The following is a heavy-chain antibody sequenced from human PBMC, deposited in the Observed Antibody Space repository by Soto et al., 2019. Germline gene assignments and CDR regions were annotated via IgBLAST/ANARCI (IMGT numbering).Heavy chain of an antibody. Sequence: GGSLRLSCAASGFTFSDYYMSWIRQAPGKGLERVSYISSSGSTIYYADSVKGRFTISRDNARNSLYLQMNSLRAEDTAVYYCGYEYSSSSTVLDYWGQGTLVTVSS. V-gene: IGHV3-11*01. CDR2: ISSSGSTI. CDR1: GFTFSDYY. CDR3: GYEYSSSSTVLDY. D-gene: IGHD6-6*01. J-gene: IGHJ4*02.